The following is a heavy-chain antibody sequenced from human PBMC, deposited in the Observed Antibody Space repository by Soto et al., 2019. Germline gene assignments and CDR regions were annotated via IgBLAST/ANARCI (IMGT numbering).Heavy chain of an antibody. CDR2: ISSSSTNI. J-gene: IGHJ6*03. CDR1: GFTISGNA. D-gene: IGHD3-16*01. Sequence: EVQLVASGGGLVQPGGSLRLSCAASGFTISGNAMNWVRQAPGRGLEWVSYISSSSTNIHYADSGRGRFTISRDNAKNSLYLQMNSLRDEDTAVYRCARDLSWGSKWYYYMDVWGKGTTVTVSS. CDR3: ARDLSWGSKWYYYMDV. V-gene: IGHV3-48*02.